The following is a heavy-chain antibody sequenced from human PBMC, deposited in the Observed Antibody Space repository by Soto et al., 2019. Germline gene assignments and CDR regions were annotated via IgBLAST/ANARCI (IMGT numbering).Heavy chain of an antibody. V-gene: IGHV3-21*01. D-gene: IGHD3-22*01. CDR3: ARVHYYDSSGYSH. J-gene: IGHJ4*02. CDR1: GFTFSWYS. CDR2: ISSSSSYI. Sequence: PGGSLRLSCAASGFTFSWYSMNWVRQAPEKGLEGVSSISSSSSYIYYADSVKGRFTISRDNAKNSLYLQMNSLRAEDTAVYYCARVHYYDSSGYSHWGQGTLVTVSS.